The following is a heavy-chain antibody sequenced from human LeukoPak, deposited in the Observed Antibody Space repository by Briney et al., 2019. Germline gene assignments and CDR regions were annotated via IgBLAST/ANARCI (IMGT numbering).Heavy chain of an antibody. D-gene: IGHD3-16*02. Sequence: RASVKVSCKASGYTFASYYMHWVRQAPGQRLEWMGWINAGNGNTKYSQKFQGRVTITRDTSASTAYMELSSLRSEDTAVYYCAREYYDYVWGSYRYRDFGDYWGQGTLVTVSS. CDR2: INAGNGNT. CDR3: AREYYDYVWGSYRYRDFGDY. CDR1: GYTFASYY. J-gene: IGHJ4*02. V-gene: IGHV1-3*01.